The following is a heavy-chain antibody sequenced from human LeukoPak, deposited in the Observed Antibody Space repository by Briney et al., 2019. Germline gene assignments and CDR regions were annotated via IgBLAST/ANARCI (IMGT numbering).Heavy chain of an antibody. D-gene: IGHD1-20*01. CDR2: FDPEDGET. CDR3: ASLPYNWGPTGFDP. V-gene: IGHV1-24*01. Sequence: ASVKVSCKVSGYTLTELSMHWVRQAPGKGLEWMGGFDPEDGETIYAQKFQGRVTITADESTSTAYMELSSLRSEDTAVYYCASLPYNWGPTGFDPWGQGTLVTVSS. CDR1: GYTLTELS. J-gene: IGHJ5*02.